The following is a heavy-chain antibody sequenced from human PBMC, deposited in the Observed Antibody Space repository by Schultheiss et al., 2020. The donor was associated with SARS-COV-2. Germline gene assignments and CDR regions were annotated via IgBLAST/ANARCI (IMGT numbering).Heavy chain of an antibody. CDR3: AKEITVPHY. J-gene: IGHJ4*02. V-gene: IGHV3-30*04. D-gene: IGHD1-14*01. Sequence: GGSLRLSCAASGFTFSTYAMHWVRQAPGKGLEWVAVISYDGDNKYYADSVKGRFTISRDNSKNTVHLQMDGLRAEDTAIYYCAKEITVPHYWGQGTLVTVSS. CDR2: ISYDGDNK. CDR1: GFTFSTYA.